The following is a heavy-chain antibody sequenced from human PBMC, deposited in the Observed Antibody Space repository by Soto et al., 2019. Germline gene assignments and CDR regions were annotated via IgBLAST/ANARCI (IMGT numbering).Heavy chain of an antibody. CDR3: ATVSIDFIVKLFFDL. CDR1: GFTFSNFA. Sequence: ESGGGVVRPGTSLRLSCAASGFTFSNFAMHWVRQAPGKGLGWVTFISYDGSNENYADSVKGRFTISRDNSKNTMYLEMKSLRPEDTAVYYCATVSIDFIVKLFFDLLGQGTLVTVSS. D-gene: IGHD3-16*02. V-gene: IGHV3-30-3*01. J-gene: IGHJ4*02. CDR2: ISYDGSNE.